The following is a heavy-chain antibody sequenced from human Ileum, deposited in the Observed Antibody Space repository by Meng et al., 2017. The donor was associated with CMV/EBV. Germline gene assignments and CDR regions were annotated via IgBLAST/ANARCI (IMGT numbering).Heavy chain of an antibody. CDR2: ISFDGSST. J-gene: IGHJ4*02. CDR1: GFTLSNYW. CDR3: ARTNNADY. V-gene: IGHV3-74*01. D-gene: IGHD1-14*01. Sequence: GGVVGGLVQPGVSLRLSCAASGFTLSNYWMQWVRQAPGKGLVWVASISFDGSSTNYADSVKGRFTMSRDNAKNTMYLQMNSVRVDDTAMYYCARTNNADYWGQGTLVTVSS.